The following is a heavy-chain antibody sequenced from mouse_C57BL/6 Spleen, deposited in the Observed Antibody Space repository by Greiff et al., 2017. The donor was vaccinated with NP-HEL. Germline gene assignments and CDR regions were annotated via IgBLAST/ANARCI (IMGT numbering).Heavy chain of an antibody. Sequence: QVQLQQSGAELVMPGASVKLSCKASGYTFTSYWMHWVKQRPGQGLEWIGEIDPSDSYTNYNQKFKGKSTLTVDKSSSTAYMQLSSLTSEDSAVYYCARFYDGYYFDCWGQGTTLTVSS. CDR2: IDPSDSYT. V-gene: IGHV1-69*01. CDR3: ARFYDGYYFDC. D-gene: IGHD2-3*01. CDR1: GYTFTSYW. J-gene: IGHJ2*01.